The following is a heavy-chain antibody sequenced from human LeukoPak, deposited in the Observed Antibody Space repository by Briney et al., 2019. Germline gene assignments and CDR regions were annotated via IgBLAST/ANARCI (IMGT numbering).Heavy chain of an antibody. J-gene: IGHJ4*02. Sequence: GGSLRLSCAASGFTFKSYWMYWVRQAPGKGLVWVSRINTDGSTTTYADSVKGRFTISRDNANNMVYLQMNSLRAEDTAVYYCAKLRGGTTRNSYDYWGQGTLVTVSS. V-gene: IGHV3-74*01. CDR3: AKLRGGTTRNSYDY. CDR2: INTDGSTT. CDR1: GFTFKSYW. D-gene: IGHD1-7*01.